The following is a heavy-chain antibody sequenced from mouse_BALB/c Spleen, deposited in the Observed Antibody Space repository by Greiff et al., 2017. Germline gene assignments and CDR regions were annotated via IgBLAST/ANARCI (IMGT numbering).Heavy chain of an antibody. D-gene: IGHD2-1*01. V-gene: IGHV5-6-3*01. Sequence: EVQLVESGGGLVQPGGSLKLSCAASGFTFSSYGMSWVRQTPDKRLELVATINSNGGSTYYPDSVKGRFTISRDNAKNTLYLQMSSLKSEDTAMYYRAREPHYGNHLDLRGQGTTLTVSS. CDR2: INSNGGST. CDR3: AREPHYGNHLDL. J-gene: IGHJ2*01. CDR1: GFTFSSYG.